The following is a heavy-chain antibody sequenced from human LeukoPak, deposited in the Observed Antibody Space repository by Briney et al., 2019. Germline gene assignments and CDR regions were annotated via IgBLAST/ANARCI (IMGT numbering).Heavy chain of an antibody. CDR3: ARERGVAHPFDY. V-gene: IGHV3-74*01. Sequence: GGSLRLSCAASGFNFINTWMHWVRQAPGKGLVWVARIKNDGSGIIYADSVKGRFTISRDNARNTLYLQMNSLRAEDTAVYYCARERGVAHPFDYWGQGTLVTVSS. CDR1: GFNFINTW. D-gene: IGHD2-15*01. CDR2: IKNDGSGI. J-gene: IGHJ4*02.